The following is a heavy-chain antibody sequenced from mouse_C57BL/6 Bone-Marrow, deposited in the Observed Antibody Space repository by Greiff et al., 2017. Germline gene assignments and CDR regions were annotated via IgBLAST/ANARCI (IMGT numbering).Heavy chain of an antibody. CDR3: ARPTMGFAD. Sequence: DVMLVESGGGLVKPGGSLKLSCAASGFTFSDYGMHWVRQAPEKGLEWVAYISSGSSTIYYADTVKGRFTISRDNAKNTLFLQRTRLMSEDTAMYYCARPTMGFADWGQGTLVTVSA. V-gene: IGHV5-17*01. CDR2: ISSGSSTI. J-gene: IGHJ3*01. D-gene: IGHD2-10*01. CDR1: GFTFSDYG.